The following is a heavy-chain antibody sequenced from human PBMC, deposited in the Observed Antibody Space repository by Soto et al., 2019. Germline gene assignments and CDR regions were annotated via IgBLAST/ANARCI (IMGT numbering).Heavy chain of an antibody. Sequence: QVQLVQSGAEVKKPRSSVKVSCKASGGTFSSYTISWVRQSPGQGLEWMGRLIPILGIANYAQKFQGRVTITTDKATSKAYMELSSLRSEDTAVYYCARADVLRYFGGGMDVWGQGTTVTVSS. CDR3: ARADVLRYFGGGMDV. V-gene: IGHV1-69*02. J-gene: IGHJ6*02. D-gene: IGHD3-9*01. CDR2: LIPILGIA. CDR1: GGTFSSYT.